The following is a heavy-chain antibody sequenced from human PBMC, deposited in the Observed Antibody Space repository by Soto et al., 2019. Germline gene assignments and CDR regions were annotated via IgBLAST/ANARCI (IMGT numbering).Heavy chain of an antibody. CDR1: GFTFSNSA. CDR3: VAGEFFDY. Sequence: EVQLLESGGGLVQPGGSLRLSCAASGFTFSNSALRWVRQAPGKGLEWVSSITDSGVSTYYTDSVKGRFTISRDNSKNTLFVQMNSLRADETAVYYCVAGEFFDYWGQGTLVTVSS. CDR2: ITDSGVST. D-gene: IGHD3-16*01. V-gene: IGHV3-23*01. J-gene: IGHJ4*02.